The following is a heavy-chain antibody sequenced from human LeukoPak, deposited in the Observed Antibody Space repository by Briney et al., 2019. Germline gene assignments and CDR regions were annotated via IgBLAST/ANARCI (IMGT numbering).Heavy chain of an antibody. CDR3: ARVAAGIGFFQH. Sequence: SETLSLTCTVSGGSISSYYWGWIRQSPGKGLEWIGYIYYTGTTNYNPSLKSRVTISVDTSKNQLSLKLSSVTAADTAVYYCARVAAGIGFFQHWGQGTLVTVSS. D-gene: IGHD6-13*01. V-gene: IGHV4-59*08. CDR2: IYYTGTT. J-gene: IGHJ1*01. CDR1: GGSISSYY.